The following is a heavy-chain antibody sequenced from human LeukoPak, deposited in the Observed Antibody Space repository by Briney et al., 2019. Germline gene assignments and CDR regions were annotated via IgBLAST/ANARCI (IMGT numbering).Heavy chain of an antibody. D-gene: IGHD2-2*01. V-gene: IGHV3-23*01. J-gene: IGHJ4*02. CDR3: AKDSGDVVVPAAMFFDY. CDR2: ISGSGGST. CDR1: GFTFSSYA. Sequence: GGSLRLACAASGFTFSSYAMSWVRQAPGKWLEWVSAISGSGGSTYYADSVKGRFTISRDNSKNTLYLQMNSLRAEDTAVYYCAKDSGDVVVPAAMFFDYWGQGTLVTVSS.